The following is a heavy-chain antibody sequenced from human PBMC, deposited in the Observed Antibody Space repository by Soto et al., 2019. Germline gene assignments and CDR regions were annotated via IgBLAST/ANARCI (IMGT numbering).Heavy chain of an antibody. V-gene: IGHV3-21*01. CDR3: ARPLNDFGDYTDAFDV. D-gene: IGHD4-17*01. Sequence: EVQLVESGGGLVKPGGSLRLSCAASGFTVGTYSMNWVRQAPGKGLEWVSSISTSGEYIYYADSVKGRATISRDNAKNSLYLQMNSLRAEDTAVYYCARPLNDFGDYTDAFDVWGQGTRVTVSS. CDR1: GFTVGTYS. CDR2: ISTSGEYI. J-gene: IGHJ3*01.